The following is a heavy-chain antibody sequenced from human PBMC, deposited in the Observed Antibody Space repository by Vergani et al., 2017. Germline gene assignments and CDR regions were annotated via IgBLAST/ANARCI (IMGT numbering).Heavy chain of an antibody. Sequence: QVQLEQSGAEVKKPGASMKVSCKASGYTFTDYFLHWVRQAPGQGLEWMGWVNPHTGGTNLAQKFQDRVTMTRDTSTSTAYMELIRLNSDDTAVYYCARDCPGGGGDCSAGWYFDLWGRGTLVTVSS. CDR1: GYTFTDYF. CDR3: ARDCPGGGGDCSAGWYFDL. J-gene: IGHJ2*01. D-gene: IGHD2-21*02. CDR2: VNPHTGGT. V-gene: IGHV1-2*02.